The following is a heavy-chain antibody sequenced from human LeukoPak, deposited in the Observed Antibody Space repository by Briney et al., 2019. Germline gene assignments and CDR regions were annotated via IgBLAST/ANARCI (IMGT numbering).Heavy chain of an antibody. CDR2: ISAYNGNT. D-gene: IGHD3-9*01. Sequence: ASVKVSCKAPGYTFTSYGISWVRQAPGQRLEWMGWISAYNGNTNYAQKLQGRVTMTTDTSTSTAYMELRSLRSDDTAVYYCARDGNYDIRTNADYWGQGTLVTVSS. J-gene: IGHJ4*02. V-gene: IGHV1-18*01. CDR1: GYTFTSYG. CDR3: ARDGNYDIRTNADY.